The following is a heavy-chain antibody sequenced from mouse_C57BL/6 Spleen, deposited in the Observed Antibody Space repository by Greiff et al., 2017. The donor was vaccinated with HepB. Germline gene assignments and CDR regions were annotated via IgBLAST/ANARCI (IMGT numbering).Heavy chain of an antibody. V-gene: IGHV1-82*01. CDR1: GYAFSSSW. Sequence: QVQLQESGPELVKPGASVKISCKASGYAFSSSWMNWVKQRPGKGLEWIGRIYPGDGDTNYNGKFKGKATLTADKSSSTAYMQLSSLTSEDSAVYFCARAGRWYFDVWGTGTTLTVSS. CDR3: ARAGRWYFDV. D-gene: IGHD4-1*01. CDR2: IYPGDGDT. J-gene: IGHJ1*03.